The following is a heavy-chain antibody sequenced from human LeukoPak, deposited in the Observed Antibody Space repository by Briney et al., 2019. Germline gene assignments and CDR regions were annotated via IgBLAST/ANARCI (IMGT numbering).Heavy chain of an antibody. V-gene: IGHV1-8*01. D-gene: IGHD3-22*01. CDR2: MNPNSGST. Sequence: GASVKVSCKASGYTFTSYDINWVRQATGQGLEWRGWMNPNSGSTGYAQKFQGRVTMTRNTSISTAYMELSSLRSEDTAVYYCAREVYYYDSSGYYGGGWPSGMDVWGQGTTVTVSS. J-gene: IGHJ6*02. CDR1: GYTFTSYD. CDR3: AREVYYYDSSGYYGGGWPSGMDV.